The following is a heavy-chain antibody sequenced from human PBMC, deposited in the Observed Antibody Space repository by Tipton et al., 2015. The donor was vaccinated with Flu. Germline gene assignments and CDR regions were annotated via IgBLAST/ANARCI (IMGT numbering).Heavy chain of an antibody. CDR1: GDSINKYY. D-gene: IGHD4/OR15-4a*01. Sequence: TLSLTCTVSGDSINKYYWSWIRQPPGKGLEWIGYIYYSGSTNYSPSLKSRVTISIDTSKNQFSLNLSSVTAADTAMYYCARGSVEYGATWFDPWGQGSLVPVSS. J-gene: IGHJ5*02. CDR3: ARGSVEYGATWFDP. CDR2: IYYSGST. V-gene: IGHV4-59*01.